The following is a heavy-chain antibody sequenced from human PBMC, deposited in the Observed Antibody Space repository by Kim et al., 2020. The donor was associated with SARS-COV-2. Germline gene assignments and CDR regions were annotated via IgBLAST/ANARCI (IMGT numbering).Heavy chain of an antibody. J-gene: IGHJ6*02. CDR3: AKSSGSGSYGYYYYGMDV. V-gene: IGHV3-9*01. D-gene: IGHD3-10*01. CDR1: GFTFDDYA. Sequence: GGSLRLSCAASGFTFDDYAMHWVRQAPGKGLEWVSGISWNSGSIGYADSVKGRFTISRDNAKNSLYLQMNSLRAEDTALYYCAKSSGSGSYGYYYYGMDVWGQGTTVTVSS. CDR2: ISWNSGSI.